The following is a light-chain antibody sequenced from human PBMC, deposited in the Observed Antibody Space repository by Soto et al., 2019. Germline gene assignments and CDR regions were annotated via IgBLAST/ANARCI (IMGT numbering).Light chain of an antibody. CDR3: QQYGSSPRT. Sequence: EIVLTQSPGTLSLSPLEIGTRSFMASQSVSSSYLAWYQQKPGQAPRPLIYGASSRATGIPDRFSGSGSGTDFTLTISTLEPEDFAVYYCQQYGSSPRTFGQGTKVDIK. J-gene: IGKJ1*01. V-gene: IGKV3-20*01. CDR2: GAS. CDR1: QSVSSSY.